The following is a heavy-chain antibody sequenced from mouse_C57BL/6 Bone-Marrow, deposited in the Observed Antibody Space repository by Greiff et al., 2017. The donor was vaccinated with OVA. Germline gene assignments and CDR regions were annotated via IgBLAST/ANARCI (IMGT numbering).Heavy chain of an antibody. J-gene: IGHJ3*01. V-gene: IGHV5-9-1*02. CDR2: ISSGGDYI. CDR1: GFTFSSYA. Sequence: VQLKESGEGLVKPGGSLKLSCAASGFTFSSYAMSWVRQTPEKRLEWVAYISSGGDYIYYADTVKGRFTISRDNARNTLYLQMSSLKSEDTAMYYCTRGDSLYYYGSSYKAYWGQGTLVTVSA. D-gene: IGHD1-1*01. CDR3: TRGDSLYYYGSSYKAY.